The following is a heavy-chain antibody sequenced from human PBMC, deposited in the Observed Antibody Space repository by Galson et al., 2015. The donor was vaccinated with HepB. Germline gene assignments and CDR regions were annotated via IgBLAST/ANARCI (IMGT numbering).Heavy chain of an antibody. CDR2: LSYDESHK. CDR3: ARSYEMGGYGGAFEH. D-gene: IGHD5-12*01. Sequence: SLRLSCAVSGFTFGRHAMHWVRQAPGKRLEWVAVLSYDESHKFYADSVKGRFTISRDTSKNTLYLQMNSLRPDDTAVYFCARSYEMGGYGGAFEHWGRGNLVTVSS. CDR1: GFTFGRHA. J-gene: IGHJ4*02. V-gene: IGHV3-30*04.